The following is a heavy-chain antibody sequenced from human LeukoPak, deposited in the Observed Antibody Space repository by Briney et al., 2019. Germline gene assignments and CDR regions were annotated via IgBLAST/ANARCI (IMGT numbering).Heavy chain of an antibody. J-gene: IGHJ4*02. CDR3: ARVYNWNDPFDY. CDR1: GFTFSSYS. CDR2: ISSSSSYI. V-gene: IGHV3-21*01. Sequence: GGSLRLSCVASGFTFSSYSMNWIRQAPGKGLEWISSISSSSSYIYYADSVKGRFTISRDNAKNSLYLQINSLRAEDTAVYYCARVYNWNDPFDYWGQATLVTVSS. D-gene: IGHD1-1*01.